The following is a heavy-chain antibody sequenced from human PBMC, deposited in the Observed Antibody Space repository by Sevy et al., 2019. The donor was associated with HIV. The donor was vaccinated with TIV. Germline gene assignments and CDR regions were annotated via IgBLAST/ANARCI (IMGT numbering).Heavy chain of an antibody. Sequence: SETLSLTCTVSGGSVSVGSYYWSWIRQPPGKGPEWIGHIYYSGSTNYNPSLKSRVTISIDTSKNQFSLNLGSLTAADTAVYYCARRGGDWRNVFEIWGQGTMVTVSS. J-gene: IGHJ3*02. CDR2: IYYSGST. CDR1: GGSVSVGSYY. V-gene: IGHV4-61*01. CDR3: ARRGGDWRNVFEI. D-gene: IGHD2-21*02.